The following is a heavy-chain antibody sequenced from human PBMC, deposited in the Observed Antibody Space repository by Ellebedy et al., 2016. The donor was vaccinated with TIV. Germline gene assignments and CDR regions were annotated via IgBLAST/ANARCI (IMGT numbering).Heavy chain of an antibody. D-gene: IGHD3-10*01. V-gene: IGHV1-46*01. CDR2: INPSGGST. Sequence: ASVKVSCXASGYTFTSYYMHWVRQAPGQGLEWMGIINPSGGSTSYAQKFQGRVTMTRDTSTSTVYMELSSLRSEDTAVYYCATKSVVGGYFDYWGQGTLVTVSS. CDR1: GYTFTSYY. CDR3: ATKSVVGGYFDY. J-gene: IGHJ4*02.